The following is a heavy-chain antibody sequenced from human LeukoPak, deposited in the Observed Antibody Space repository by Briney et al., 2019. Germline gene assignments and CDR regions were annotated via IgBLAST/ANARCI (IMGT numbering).Heavy chain of an antibody. CDR2: IYHSGST. Sequence: SETLSLTCTVSGYSISSGYYWGWIRQPPGKGLEWIGSIYHSGSTYYNPSLKSRVTISVDTSKNQFSLKLSSVTAADTAVYYCARFPLTYYYYMDVWGEGTTVTVSS. V-gene: IGHV4-38-2*02. J-gene: IGHJ6*03. CDR1: GYSISSGYY. D-gene: IGHD4/OR15-4a*01. CDR3: ARFPLTYYYYMDV.